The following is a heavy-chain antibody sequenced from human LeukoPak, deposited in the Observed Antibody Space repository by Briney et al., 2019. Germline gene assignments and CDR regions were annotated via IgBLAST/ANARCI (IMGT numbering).Heavy chain of an antibody. D-gene: IGHD5-24*01. CDR1: GGSISNNNYH. V-gene: IGHV4-39*01. J-gene: IGHJ4*02. CDR2: IFYSGTS. CDR3: ARHSLNNYGSYY. Sequence: SETLSLTCTVSGGSISNNNYHWGWIRQPPGTGLEWIGSIFYSGTSYYNPSLKSRVTISVDTSKIQFSLRLSSATAADMATYYCARHSLNNYGSYYWGQGTLVTVSS.